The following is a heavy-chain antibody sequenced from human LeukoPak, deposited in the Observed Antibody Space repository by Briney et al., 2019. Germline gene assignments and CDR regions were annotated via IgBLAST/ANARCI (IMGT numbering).Heavy chain of an antibody. CDR1: GGSFSGYY. J-gene: IGHJ4*02. V-gene: IGHV4-34*01. CDR2: INHSRST. D-gene: IGHD3-10*01. Sequence: SETLSLTCAVSGGSFSGYYWSWIRQPPGKGLEWIGEINHSRSTNYNPSLKSRVTISVDTSKNQFSLKLSSVTAADTAVYYCARVRYYYGSGSYYDYYFDYWGQGTLVTVSS. CDR3: ARVRYYYGSGSYYDYYFDY.